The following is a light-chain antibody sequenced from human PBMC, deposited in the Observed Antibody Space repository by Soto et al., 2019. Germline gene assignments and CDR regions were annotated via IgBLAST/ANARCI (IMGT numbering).Light chain of an antibody. Sequence: AIQMTQFPSSLSASVGDRVTITCRASRDIRSDLGWYQQRPGKAPQLLIYATSSLQSGVPSRFSGSGSGTDFTLTITSLQPEDFATYHCLQDNRYPLTFGGGTKVEI. V-gene: IGKV1-6*01. CDR3: LQDNRYPLT. CDR2: ATS. CDR1: RDIRSD. J-gene: IGKJ4*01.